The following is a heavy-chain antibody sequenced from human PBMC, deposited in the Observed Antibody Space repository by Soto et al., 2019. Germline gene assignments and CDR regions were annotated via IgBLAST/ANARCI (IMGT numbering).Heavy chain of an antibody. CDR3: ARGVSRRPDYYYGMDV. J-gene: IGHJ6*02. CDR1: GGFISSYY. V-gene: IGHV4-59*01. Sequence: SETLSLTCTVSGGFISSYYWSWIRQPPGKGLEWIGYIYYSGTTNYNPSLKSRVTISVDTSKNQFSLRVSSVTAADTAVYYCARGVSRRPDYYYGMDVWGQGTTVTVSS. CDR2: IYYSGTT.